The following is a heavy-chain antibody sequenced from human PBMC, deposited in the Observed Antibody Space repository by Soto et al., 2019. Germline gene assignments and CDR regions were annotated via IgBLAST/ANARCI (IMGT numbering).Heavy chain of an antibody. V-gene: IGHV3-74*01. CDR3: ARDYCSGGSCLYYYGMDV. Sequence: EVQLVESGGGLVQPGGSLRLSCAASGFTFSSYWMHWVRQAPGKGLVWVSRINSDGSSTSYADSVKGRFTISRDNAKNPLYLQMNSLRAEDTAVYYCARDYCSGGSCLYYYGMDVWGQGTTVTVSS. CDR2: INSDGSST. D-gene: IGHD2-15*01. CDR1: GFTFSSYW. J-gene: IGHJ6*02.